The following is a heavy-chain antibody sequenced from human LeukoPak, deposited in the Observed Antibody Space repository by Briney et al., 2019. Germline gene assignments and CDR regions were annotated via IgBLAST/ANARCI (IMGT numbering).Heavy chain of an antibody. V-gene: IGHV3-23*01. Sequence: TGGSLRLSCAASGFTFGSYAMSWVRQAPGKGLEWVSAISGSGGSTYYADSVKGRFTISRDNSKNTLYLQMNSLRAEDTAVYYCAKSLSHSSSWYPSHFDYWGQGTLVTVSS. D-gene: IGHD6-13*01. CDR3: AKSLSHSSSWYPSHFDY. J-gene: IGHJ4*02. CDR2: ISGSGGST. CDR1: GFTFGSYA.